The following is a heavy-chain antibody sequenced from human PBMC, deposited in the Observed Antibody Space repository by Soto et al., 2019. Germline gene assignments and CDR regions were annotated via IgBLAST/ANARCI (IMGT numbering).Heavy chain of an antibody. CDR1: GYIFTNYA. CDR2: FDVGNGDT. CDR3: ARAFAIDWYTYYFDY. V-gene: IGHV1-3*01. J-gene: IGHJ4*02. D-gene: IGHD3-9*01. Sequence: GASVKVSCKASGYIFTNYAIHWVRQAPGQRLEWMGWFDVGNGDTKYSQKFQDRVTITTDTSASTAYMELSSLRSEDTAVYYCARAFAIDWYTYYFDYWGQGPLVTVSS.